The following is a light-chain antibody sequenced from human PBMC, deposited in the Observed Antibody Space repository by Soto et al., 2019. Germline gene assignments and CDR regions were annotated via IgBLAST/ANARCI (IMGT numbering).Light chain of an antibody. CDR3: QQYGFSPIS. V-gene: IGKV3-20*01. Sequence: EVVLTQSPGTLSLSPGERGTLSCRASQTVTNDYLAWYQQKDGQAPRLLIYEASTRAPGVPDRFSGSGSGPEYTLTITRLEPEDLAVYSCQQYGFSPISFGQRTRLEIK. CDR2: EAS. CDR1: QTVTNDY. J-gene: IGKJ5*01.